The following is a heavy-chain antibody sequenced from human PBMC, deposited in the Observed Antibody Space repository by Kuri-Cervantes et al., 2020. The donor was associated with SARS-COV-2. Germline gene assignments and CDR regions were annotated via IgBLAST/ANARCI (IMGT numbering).Heavy chain of an antibody. Sequence: SVKVSCKASGGTFSSYAISWVRQAPGQGLEWMGGIIPIFGTANYAQKFQGRVTITADESTSTAYMELSSLRSEDAAVYYCARDMKLRFLEWLPHLDAFDIWGQGTMVTVSS. J-gene: IGHJ3*02. CDR2: IIPIFGTA. CDR3: ARDMKLRFLEWLPHLDAFDI. CDR1: GGTFSSYA. V-gene: IGHV1-69*13. D-gene: IGHD3-3*01.